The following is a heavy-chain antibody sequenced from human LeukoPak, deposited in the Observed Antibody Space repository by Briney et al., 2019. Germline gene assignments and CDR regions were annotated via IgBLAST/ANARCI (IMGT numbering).Heavy chain of an antibody. CDR1: GYSISSGYY. CDR2: IYHSGYT. D-gene: IGHD3-16*01. J-gene: IGHJ4*02. CDR3: ARDMNPPHYFDY. Sequence: KSSETLSLTCNVSGYSISSGYYWAWIRQAPGKGLEWIGSIYHSGYTHYNPSLKGRVTISVDTSKNDFSLKLSSVAAADTAIYYCARDMNPPHYFDYWGQGTLVTVSS. V-gene: IGHV4-38-2*02.